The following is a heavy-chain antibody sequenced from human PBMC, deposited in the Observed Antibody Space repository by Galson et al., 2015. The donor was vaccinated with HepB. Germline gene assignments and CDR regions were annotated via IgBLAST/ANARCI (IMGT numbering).Heavy chain of an antibody. D-gene: IGHD2-2*01. CDR3: AKGVGVVVPAAIFYYYMDV. CDR1: GFTFSSYA. J-gene: IGHJ6*03. V-gene: IGHV3-23*01. CDR2: ISGSGGST. Sequence: SLRLSCAASGFTFSSYAMSWVRQAPGKGLEWVSAISGSGGSTYYADSVKGRFTISRDNSKNTLYLQMNSLRAEDTAVYYCAKGVGVVVPAAIFYYYMDVWGKGTTVTVSS.